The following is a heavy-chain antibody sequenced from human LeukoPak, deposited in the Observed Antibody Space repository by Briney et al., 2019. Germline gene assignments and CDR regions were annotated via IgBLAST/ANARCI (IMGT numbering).Heavy chain of an antibody. CDR2: IIPIFGTA. D-gene: IGHD6-13*01. Sequence: SVKVSCKASGGTFSNYAINWVRQAPGQGLEWMGGIIPIFGTANYAQNFQGRVTITADESTTTAYLELSGLRSEDTAVYYCATTPREYSSTWYYFDYWGQGTLVTVSS. CDR3: ATTPREYSSTWYYFDY. CDR1: GGTFSNYA. V-gene: IGHV1-69*13. J-gene: IGHJ4*02.